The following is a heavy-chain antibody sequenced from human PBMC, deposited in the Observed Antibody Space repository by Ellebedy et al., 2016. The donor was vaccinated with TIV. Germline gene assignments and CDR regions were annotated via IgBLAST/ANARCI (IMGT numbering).Heavy chain of an antibody. CDR2: IYYSGRT. V-gene: IGHV4-59*12. Sequence: SETLSLTCTVSGGSISSYYWSWIRQSPGKGLEWIGYIYYSGRTYYNPSLKSRVTISVDTSKHQFSLKLSSVTAADTAVYYCARGRVEADFIVVVAAAIYYFDYWGQGTLVTVSS. CDR3: ARGRVEADFIVVVAAAIYYFDY. CDR1: GGSISSYY. J-gene: IGHJ4*02. D-gene: IGHD2-15*01.